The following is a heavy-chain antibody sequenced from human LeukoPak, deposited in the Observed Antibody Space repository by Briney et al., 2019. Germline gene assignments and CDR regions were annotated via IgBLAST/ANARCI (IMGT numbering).Heavy chain of an antibody. CDR3: ARDDCSSTSCHVGYYYGMDV. CDR1: GFTFSSYA. D-gene: IGHD2-2*01. CDR2: ISYDGSNK. Sequence: GRSLRLSCAASGFTFSSYAMHWVRRAPGKGLEWVAVISYDGSNKYYADSVKGRFTISRDNSKNTLYLQMNSLRAEDTAVYYCARDDCSSTSCHVGYYYGMDVWGQGTTVTVSS. V-gene: IGHV3-30-3*01. J-gene: IGHJ6*02.